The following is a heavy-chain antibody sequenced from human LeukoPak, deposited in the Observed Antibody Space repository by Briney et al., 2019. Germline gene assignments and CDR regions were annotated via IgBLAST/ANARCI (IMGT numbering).Heavy chain of an antibody. CDR1: GFTFSSYS. CDR2: ISSSSSYI. D-gene: IGHD3-22*01. J-gene: IGHJ4*02. CDR3: AREARYYYDSSGYSDY. V-gene: IGHV3-21*01. Sequence: GGSLRLSCAASGFTFSSYSMNWVRQAPGKGLEWVSSISSSSSYIYYADSVKGRFTISRDNAKNSLYLQMNSLRAEDTAVYYCAREARYYYDSSGYSDYWGREPWSPSPQ.